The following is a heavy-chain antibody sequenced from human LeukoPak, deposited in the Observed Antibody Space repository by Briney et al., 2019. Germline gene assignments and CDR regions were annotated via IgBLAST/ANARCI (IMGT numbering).Heavy chain of an antibody. CDR3: ARGIAAAGIVGVLDY. CDR1: GFSVSSNH. CDR2: IYSGGNT. J-gene: IGHJ4*02. Sequence: GGSLRLSCAASGFSVSSNHMSWVRQAPGKGLEWVSVIYSGGNTHYADSVKGRFTISRDNSKNTLYLQMNSLRAEDTAVYYCARGIAAAGIVGVLDYWGQGTLVTVSS. D-gene: IGHD6-13*01. V-gene: IGHV3-66*01.